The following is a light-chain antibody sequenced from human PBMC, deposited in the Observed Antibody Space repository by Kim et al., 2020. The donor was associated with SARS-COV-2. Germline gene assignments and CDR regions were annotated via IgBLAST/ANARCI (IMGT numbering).Light chain of an antibody. CDR3: QKYNSAPWT. V-gene: IGKV1-27*01. CDR2: AAS. CDR1: QDIANS. J-gene: IGKJ1*01. Sequence: ASVGDRVTITCRASQDIANSLAWYQQKPGKVPKLLIYAASTLRSGVPSRFSGSGSGTEFTLTIGSLQTEDVATYYCQKYNSAPWTFGPGTKVDIK.